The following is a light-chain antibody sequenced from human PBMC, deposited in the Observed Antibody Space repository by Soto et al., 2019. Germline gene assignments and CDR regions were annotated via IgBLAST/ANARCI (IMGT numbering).Light chain of an antibody. Sequence: DIQMTQSPSSLSASVGDRVTITCRASQSISNYLNWYQHNAGKAPKVLIYAASSLQRGVPSRFSGSGSGTDFTLIISSLQPEDFATYYCQQSYSPLWTFGQGTKV. CDR3: QQSYSPLWT. CDR1: QSISNY. V-gene: IGKV1-39*01. J-gene: IGKJ1*01. CDR2: AAS.